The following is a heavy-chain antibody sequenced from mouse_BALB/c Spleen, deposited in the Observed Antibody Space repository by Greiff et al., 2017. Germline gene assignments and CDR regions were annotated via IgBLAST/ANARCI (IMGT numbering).Heavy chain of an antibody. V-gene: IGHV5-9-4*01. CDR1: GFTFSSYA. CDR2: ISSGGSYT. Sequence: DVHLVESGGGLVKPGGSLKLSCAASGFTFSSYAMSWVRQSPEKRLEWVAEISSGGSYTYYPDTVTGRFTISRDNAKNTLYLEMSSLRSEDTAMYYCARDPLHSNMRDVRRYFDVWGAGTTVTVSS. J-gene: IGHJ1*01. D-gene: IGHD2-14*01. CDR3: ARDPLHSNMRDVRRYFDV.